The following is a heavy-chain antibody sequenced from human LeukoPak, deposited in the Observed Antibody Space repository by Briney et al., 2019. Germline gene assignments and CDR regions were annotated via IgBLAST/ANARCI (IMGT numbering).Heavy chain of an antibody. CDR3: AKDLGYCSSTSCYSWFDP. V-gene: IGHV3-30*02. D-gene: IGHD2-2*01. J-gene: IGHJ5*02. CDR2: IGSDDSNK. Sequence: PGGSLRLSCAASGFTFSSYGMHWVRQAPGKGLEWVAKIGSDDSNKHYADSVKGRFTISRDNSKNTLYLQMNSLRAEDTAVYYCAKDLGYCSSTSCYSWFDPWGQGTLVTVSS. CDR1: GFTFSSYG.